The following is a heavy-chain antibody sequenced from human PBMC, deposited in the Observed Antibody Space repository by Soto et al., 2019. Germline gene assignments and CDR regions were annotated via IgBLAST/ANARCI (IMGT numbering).Heavy chain of an antibody. CDR2: ISRSGNST. CDR3: AKDAKILDWLPTAYYFDF. Sequence: EVQVLESGGGLAQPGRSLRLSCAVSGLSFSSYAMTWVRQSPGKGLEWVSSISRSGNSTYSADSVRGRFTISRDNSKNTLDLQTDSLGAGDTAVYYCAKDAKILDWLPTAYYFDFWGQGTLVTVSS. V-gene: IGHV3-23*01. J-gene: IGHJ4*02. D-gene: IGHD3-9*01. CDR1: GLSFSSYA.